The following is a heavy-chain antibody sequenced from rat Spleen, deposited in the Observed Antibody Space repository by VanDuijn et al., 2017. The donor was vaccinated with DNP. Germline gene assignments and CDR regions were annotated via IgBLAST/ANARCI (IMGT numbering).Heavy chain of an antibody. V-gene: IGHV5-20*01. Sequence: EVQLVESGGGLVQPGRSLKLSCAASGFTFSNYYMAWVRQAPQKGLEWVATIFYDGARTYYRDSVKGRFTLSRNNAEKIIYLYMDRLRSEDTATYYCTTANTIYWGQGVMVTVSS. CDR3: TTANTIY. J-gene: IGHJ2*01. CDR1: GFTFSNYY. D-gene: IGHD4-1*01. CDR2: IFYDGART.